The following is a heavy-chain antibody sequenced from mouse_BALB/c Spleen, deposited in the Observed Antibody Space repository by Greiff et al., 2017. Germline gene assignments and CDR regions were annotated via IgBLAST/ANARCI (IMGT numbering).Heavy chain of an antibody. CDR3: ARDYGYDYAMDY. D-gene: IGHD2-2*01. CDR1: GFSLTGYG. J-gene: IGHJ4*01. CDR2: IWGDGST. V-gene: IGHV2-6-7*01. Sequence: QVHVKQSGPGLVAPSQSLSITCTASGFSLTGYGVNWVRQPPGKGLEWLGMIWGDGSTDYNSALKSRLSISKDNSKSQVFLKMNSLQTDDTARYYCARDYGYDYAMDYWGQGTSVTVSS.